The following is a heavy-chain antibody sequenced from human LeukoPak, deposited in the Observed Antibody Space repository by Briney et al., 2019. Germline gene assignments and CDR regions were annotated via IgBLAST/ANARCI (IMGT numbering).Heavy chain of an antibody. Sequence: SVKVSCKASGGTFSSYAIRWVRQAPGQGLEWMGGIIPIFGTANYAQKFQGRVTITTDESTSTAYMELSSLRSEDTAVYYCASSSGWRTEFDYWGQGTLVTVSS. CDR1: GGTFSSYA. D-gene: IGHD6-19*01. CDR3: ASSSGWRTEFDY. V-gene: IGHV1-69*05. J-gene: IGHJ4*02. CDR2: IIPIFGTA.